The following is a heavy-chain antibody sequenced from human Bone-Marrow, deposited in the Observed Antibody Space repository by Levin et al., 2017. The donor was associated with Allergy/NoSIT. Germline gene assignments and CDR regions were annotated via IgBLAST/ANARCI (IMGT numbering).Heavy chain of an antibody. V-gene: IGHV3-7*01. CDR2: INVNGGDR. CDR1: GFTFDRYL. Sequence: QHGESLKISCAASGFTFDRYLMSWVRQAPGKGLEWVANINVNGGDRFYVGSVKGRFTISRDNVKNSLYLHMRDLRVEDTAVYYCAIDRLYTQISVIFDSWGQGTLVTVSS. J-gene: IGHJ4*02. CDR3: AIDRLYTQISVIFDS. D-gene: IGHD2-21*01.